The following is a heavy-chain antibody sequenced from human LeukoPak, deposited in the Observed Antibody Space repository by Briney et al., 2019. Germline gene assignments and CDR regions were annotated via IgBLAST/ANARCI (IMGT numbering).Heavy chain of an antibody. Sequence: SVKVSCKASGGTFSSYAISWVRQAPGQGLEWMGGIIPIFGTANYAQKFQGRVTITRNTSISTAYMELSSLRSEDTAVYYCARGEVYSSSWYGQWGYNWFDPWGQGTLVTVSS. CDR2: IIPIFGTA. CDR3: ARGEVYSSSWYGQWGYNWFDP. V-gene: IGHV1-69*05. CDR1: GGTFSSYA. J-gene: IGHJ5*02. D-gene: IGHD6-13*01.